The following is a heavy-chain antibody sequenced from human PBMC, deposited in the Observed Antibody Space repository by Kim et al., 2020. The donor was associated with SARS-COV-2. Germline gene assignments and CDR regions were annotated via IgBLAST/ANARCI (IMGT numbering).Heavy chain of an antibody. D-gene: IGHD3-22*01. J-gene: IGHJ4*02. Sequence: DSVKGRFTISRDNAKNSLYLQMNSLRAEDTALYYCAKEDSSGYYLGYFDYWGQGTLVTVSS. V-gene: IGHV3-9*01. CDR3: AKEDSSGYYLGYFDY.